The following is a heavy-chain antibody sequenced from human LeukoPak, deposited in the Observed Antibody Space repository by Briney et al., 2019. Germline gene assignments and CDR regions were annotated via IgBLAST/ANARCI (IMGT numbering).Heavy chain of an antibody. CDR3: ARVSKRDLWFDP. J-gene: IGHJ5*02. Sequence: SETLSLTCTVSGGSISSYYWSWIRQPPGKGQEWVGYIYYSGSTNYNPSLKSRVTISVDTSKNQFSLKLSSVTAADTAVYYCARVSKRDLWFDPWGQGTLVTVSS. CDR1: GGSISSYY. CDR2: IYYSGST. V-gene: IGHV4-59*12. D-gene: IGHD3-3*01.